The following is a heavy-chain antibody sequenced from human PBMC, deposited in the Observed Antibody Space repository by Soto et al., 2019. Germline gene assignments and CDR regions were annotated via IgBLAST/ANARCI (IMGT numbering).Heavy chain of an antibody. CDR3: ARRDITGIFDY. V-gene: IGHV4-59*08. Sequence: SETLSLTCTVSGGSISNYYWSWIRQPPGKGLEWIAYIYYSGSTNYNPSLKSRVTISVDTSKNQFSLKLSSVTAADTAVYYCARRDITGIFDYWGQGTLVTVSS. CDR2: IYYSGST. CDR1: GGSISNYY. D-gene: IGHD1-20*01. J-gene: IGHJ4*02.